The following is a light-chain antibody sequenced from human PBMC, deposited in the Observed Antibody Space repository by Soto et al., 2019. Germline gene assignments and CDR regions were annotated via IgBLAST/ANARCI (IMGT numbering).Light chain of an antibody. CDR2: GAS. Sequence: ETVLTQSPGTLSLSPGERATLSCRASQTIRSNYLAWYRQTPGQAPRLLIYGASNRATGIADRFSGSGSGTHFTLITSRLEPEDFALYYCQQYGSSPWTFGQGTKVEIK. V-gene: IGKV3-20*01. J-gene: IGKJ1*01. CDR3: QQYGSSPWT. CDR1: QTIRSNY.